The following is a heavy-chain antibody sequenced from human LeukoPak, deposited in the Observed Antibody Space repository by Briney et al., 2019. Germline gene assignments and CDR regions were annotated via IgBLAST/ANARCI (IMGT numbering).Heavy chain of an antibody. CDR3: ARVRMVRGVISYYYGMDV. Sequence: ASVKVSCKASGYTFTSCAMHWVRQAPGQRLEWMGWINAGNGNTKYSQKFQGRVTITRDTSASTAYMELSSLRSEDTAVYYCARVRMVRGVISYYYGMDVWGKGTTVTVSS. CDR2: INAGNGNT. V-gene: IGHV1-3*01. D-gene: IGHD3-10*01. J-gene: IGHJ6*04. CDR1: GYTFTSCA.